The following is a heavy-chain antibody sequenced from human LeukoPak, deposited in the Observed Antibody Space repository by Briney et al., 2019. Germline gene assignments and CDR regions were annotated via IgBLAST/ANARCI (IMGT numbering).Heavy chain of an antibody. Sequence: PGGSLRLSCAASGFTFSSYGMYWVRQTPGKGLEWVAFIRYDGSNRYYADSVKGRFTISRDNSKNTLSLQMNSLKTEGTAVYYCAKDMGYNSGWTRIDYWGQGTLVTVSS. V-gene: IGHV3-30*02. J-gene: IGHJ4*02. D-gene: IGHD6-19*01. CDR3: AKDMGYNSGWTRIDY. CDR1: GFTFSSYG. CDR2: IRYDGSNR.